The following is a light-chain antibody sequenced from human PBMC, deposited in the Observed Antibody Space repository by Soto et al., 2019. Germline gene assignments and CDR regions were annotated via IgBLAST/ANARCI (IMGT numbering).Light chain of an antibody. J-gene: IGKJ1*01. CDR1: QSVGSY. CDR2: ETS. Sequence: SQSPPSHSLTQGERATLSCRASQSVGSYLTWYQQKPGQAPRLLIYETSKRATGIPARFSGSGSGTDFTLTISSLEPEDFAVYYCQQRSSWPRTFGQGTKV. CDR3: QQRSSWPRT. V-gene: IGKV3-11*01.